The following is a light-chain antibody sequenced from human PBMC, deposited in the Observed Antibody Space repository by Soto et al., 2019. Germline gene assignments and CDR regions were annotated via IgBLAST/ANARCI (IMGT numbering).Light chain of an antibody. V-gene: IGKV3-11*01. J-gene: IGKJ4*01. Sequence: EIVLTQSPATLSLSPGERATLSCRASQSVSSYLAWYQQKPGQAPRLLIYDASNRATGIPARFSGSGSETDFTLTISSLEPEDFAVYYWQQRSNWPPLTFGGGTKVEIK. CDR2: DAS. CDR3: QQRSNWPPLT. CDR1: QSVSSY.